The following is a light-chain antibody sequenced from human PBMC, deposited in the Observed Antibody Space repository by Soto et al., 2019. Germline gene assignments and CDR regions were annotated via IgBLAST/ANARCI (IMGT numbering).Light chain of an antibody. CDR1: QGVSSY. J-gene: IGKJ1*01. CDR3: QHYKDYSWT. V-gene: IGKV3D-11*01. Sequence: EIVLTQSPATLSLSPGERATLSCRASQGVSSYLAWYQQKPGQAPRLLIYDASNRATGIPARFSGSGPGTDFTLTISSLEPEDFAVYYCQHYKDYSWTFGQGTKVEIK. CDR2: DAS.